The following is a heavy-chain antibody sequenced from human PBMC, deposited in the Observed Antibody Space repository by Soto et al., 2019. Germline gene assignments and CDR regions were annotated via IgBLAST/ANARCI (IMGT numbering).Heavy chain of an antibody. Sequence: EVQLVESGGGLIQPGGSLRLSCAASGFALSDNWMHWVRQAPGKGLMWVSRINTDGKSTNYADSVNGRFTISRDIGNNTLFLQMNDMRAEDTAVYYCARGNILLTYCSGGSCYYIDLWCQGTRVAVSS. CDR3: ARGNILLTYCSGGSCYYIDL. D-gene: IGHD2-15*01. CDR1: GFALSDNW. J-gene: IGHJ4*02. CDR2: INTDGKST. V-gene: IGHV3-74*01.